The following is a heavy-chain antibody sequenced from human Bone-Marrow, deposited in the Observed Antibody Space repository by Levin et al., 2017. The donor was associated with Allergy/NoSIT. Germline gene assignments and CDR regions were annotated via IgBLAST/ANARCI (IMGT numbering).Heavy chain of an antibody. V-gene: IGHV1-8*01. D-gene: IGHD2-2*01. Sequence: GASVKVSCKASGYTFTSYDINWVRQATGQGLEWMGWMNPNSGNTGYAQKFQGRVTMTRNTSISTAYMELSSLRSGDTAVYYCARDSTPSGGMDVWGQGTTVTVSS. CDR2: MNPNSGNT. CDR3: ARDSTPSGGMDV. J-gene: IGHJ6*02. CDR1: GYTFTSYD.